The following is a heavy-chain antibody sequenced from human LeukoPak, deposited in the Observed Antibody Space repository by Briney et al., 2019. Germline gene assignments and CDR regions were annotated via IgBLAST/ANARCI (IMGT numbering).Heavy chain of an antibody. CDR2: ISSSGSTI. V-gene: IGHV3-11*04. J-gene: IGHJ4*02. CDR1: GFTFSDYY. Sequence: GGSLRLSCAASGFTFSDYYMSWIHQAPGKGLEWLSYISSSGSTIYYADSVKGRFTISRDNAKNSLYLQMNTLRAEDTAVYYWARAPQPFDSWARGTLVTVSS. CDR3: ARAPQPFDS. D-gene: IGHD2-2*01.